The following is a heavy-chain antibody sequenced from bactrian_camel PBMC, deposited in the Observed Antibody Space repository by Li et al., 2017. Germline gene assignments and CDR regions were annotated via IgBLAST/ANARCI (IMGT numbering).Heavy chain of an antibody. CDR1: DFSRYY. V-gene: IGHV3S56*01. J-gene: IGHJ4*01. Sequence: QVQLVESGGGTVQAGGSLRLSCVGSDFSRYYMAWFREAPGKEREGVAAIDGDRRTYYAESVKGRFTISKDNAKNSYTLFLQMDALQSEDTAIYYCAAQRVVAGPFALQEWPYNYWGQGTQVTVS. CDR2: IDGDRRT. D-gene: IGHD6*01. CDR3: AAQRVVAGPFALQEWPYNY.